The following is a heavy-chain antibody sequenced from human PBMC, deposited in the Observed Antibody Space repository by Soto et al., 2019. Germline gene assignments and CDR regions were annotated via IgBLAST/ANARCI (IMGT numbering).Heavy chain of an antibody. Sequence: SETLSLTCAVSGGSISSGGYSWSWIRQPPGKGLEWIGYIYHSGSTNYNPSLKSRVTLSVDTSKNQFSLKLSSVTAADTAVYYRAREPLTWGQGTLVTVSS. CDR3: AREPLT. CDR2: IYHSGST. V-gene: IGHV4-61*08. J-gene: IGHJ4*02. CDR1: GGSISSGGYS.